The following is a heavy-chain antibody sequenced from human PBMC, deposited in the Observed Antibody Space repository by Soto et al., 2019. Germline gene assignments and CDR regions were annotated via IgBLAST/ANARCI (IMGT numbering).Heavy chain of an antibody. CDR2: IYPGDSDT. CDR1: GYSFTSYW. J-gene: IGHJ6*02. CDR3: ARRSSSSGWFDGSYGMDV. D-gene: IGHD6-6*01. V-gene: IGHV5-51*01. Sequence: PGESLKISCKGSGYSFTSYWIGWVRQMPGKGLEWMGIIYPGDSDTRYSPSFQGQVTISADKSISTAYLQWSSLKASDTAMYYCARRSSSSGWFDGSYGMDVWGQGTTVTVS.